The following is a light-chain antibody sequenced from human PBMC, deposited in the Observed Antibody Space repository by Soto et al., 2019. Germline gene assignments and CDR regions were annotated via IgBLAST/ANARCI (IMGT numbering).Light chain of an antibody. J-gene: IGKJ5*01. CDR3: QQYSKWPIT. CDR2: GIS. CDR1: QSVNSN. Sequence: EMVMTQSPAILSVSPGEIATLSCRASQSVNSNYLAWYQQHPGQPPRLIIYGISTRATGIPARFSGSGSGTECSLTISSLQSEDVAVYYCQQYSKWPITFGQGTRLEIK. V-gene: IGKV3-15*01.